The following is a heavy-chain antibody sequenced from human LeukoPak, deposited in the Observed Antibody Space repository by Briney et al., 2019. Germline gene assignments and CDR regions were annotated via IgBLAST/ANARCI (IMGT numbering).Heavy chain of an antibody. CDR2: IYYSGST. J-gene: IGHJ4*02. V-gene: IGHV4-59*01. Sequence: SETLSLTCTVSGGSIRTYYWSWIRQPPGKGLEWIGYIYYSGSTNYTPSLKSRVTISVDTSKNQFSLNLSSVTAADTAVYYCARGRSRDGYNYDYWGRGTLVTVSS. CDR3: ARGRSRDGYNYDY. CDR1: GGSIRTYY. D-gene: IGHD5-24*01.